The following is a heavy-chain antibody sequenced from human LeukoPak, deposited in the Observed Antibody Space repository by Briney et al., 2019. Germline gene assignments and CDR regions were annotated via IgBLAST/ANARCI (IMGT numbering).Heavy chain of an antibody. CDR3: ARDKNSDAFDI. D-gene: IGHD1/OR15-1a*01. CDR2: VWHDGSNE. V-gene: IGHV3-33*01. Sequence: PGGSLRLSCAASGFTFSSYGMHWVRQAPGKGLEWVAVVWHDGSNEYYADSVKGRFTISRDNSKNTLYLQMNSLRAEDTAMYYCARDKNSDAFDIWGQGTTVTVSS. CDR1: GFTFSSYG. J-gene: IGHJ3*02.